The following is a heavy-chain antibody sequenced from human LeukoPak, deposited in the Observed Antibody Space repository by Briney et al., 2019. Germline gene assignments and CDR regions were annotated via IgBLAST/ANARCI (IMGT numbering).Heavy chain of an antibody. V-gene: IGHV3-30-3*01. CDR1: GFTFSSSA. J-gene: IGHJ4*02. Sequence: SGRSLRLSCAASGFTFSSSAMHWVRQAPDKGLEWVAVISYDGSNKYYADSVKGRFTISRDNSKNTLYLQMNSLRAEDTAVYYCAKEHSSGYQIDYWGQGTLVTVSS. D-gene: IGHD3-22*01. CDR3: AKEHSSGYQIDY. CDR2: ISYDGSNK.